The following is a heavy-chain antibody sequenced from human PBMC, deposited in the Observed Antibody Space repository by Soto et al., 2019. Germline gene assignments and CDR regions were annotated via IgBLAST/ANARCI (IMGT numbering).Heavy chain of an antibody. CDR3: ARDRSGSYPPGDGMDV. J-gene: IGHJ6*02. Sequence: PGGSLRLSCAASGFTFSSFSMNWVRQAPGKGPEWVSAISSSSSHTYYADSVKGRFTISRDNAKNSLYLQVDSLRAEDTAVYYCARDRSGSYPPGDGMDVWGPGTTVTVS. CDR1: GFTFSSFS. V-gene: IGHV3-21*01. D-gene: IGHD3-10*01. CDR2: ISSSSSHT.